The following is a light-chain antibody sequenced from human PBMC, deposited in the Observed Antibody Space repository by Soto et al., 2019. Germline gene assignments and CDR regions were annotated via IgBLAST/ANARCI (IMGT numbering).Light chain of an antibody. CDR3: QSYDSSLSGCVV. Sequence: QLVLTQPPSVSGAPGQRVTISCTGSSSNIGAGYDVHWYQQLPGTAPKLLIYGNSNRPSGVPDRFSGSKSGTSASLAITGLQAEDEADYYFQSYDSSLSGCVVFGGGTKVTVL. CDR1: SSNIGAGYD. CDR2: GNS. V-gene: IGLV1-40*01. J-gene: IGLJ2*01.